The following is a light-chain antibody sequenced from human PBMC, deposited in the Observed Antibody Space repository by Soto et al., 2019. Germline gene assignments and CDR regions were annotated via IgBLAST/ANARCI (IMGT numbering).Light chain of an antibody. J-gene: IGKJ1*01. CDR1: QSVSSTY. V-gene: IGKV3-11*01. Sequence: EIVLTQSPGTLSLSPGERATLSCRASQSVSSTYLIWYQQKPGQAPRLLIYDASNRATGIPARFSGSGSGTDFTLTISSLEPEDFAVYYCQQRSNWPGTFGQGTKVDIK. CDR2: DAS. CDR3: QQRSNWPGT.